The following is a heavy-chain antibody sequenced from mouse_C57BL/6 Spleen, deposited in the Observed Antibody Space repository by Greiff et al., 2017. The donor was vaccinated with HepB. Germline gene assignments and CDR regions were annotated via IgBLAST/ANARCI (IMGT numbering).Heavy chain of an antibody. Sequence: QVQLQQSGPELVKPGASVKISCKASGYAFSSSWMNWVKQRPGKGLEWIGRIYPGDGDTNYNGKFKGKATLTADKSSRTAYVQLSSLTSEDSAVYFCAREGYDGYFAWFAYWGQGTLVTVSA. CDR3: AREGYDGYFAWFAY. CDR2: IYPGDGDT. J-gene: IGHJ3*01. D-gene: IGHD2-3*01. V-gene: IGHV1-82*01. CDR1: GYAFSSSW.